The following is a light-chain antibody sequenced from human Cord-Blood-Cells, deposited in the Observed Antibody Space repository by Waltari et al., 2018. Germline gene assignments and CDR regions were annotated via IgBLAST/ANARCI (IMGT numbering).Light chain of an antibody. CDR1: QSISSW. Sequence: DIQMTQPPHTLSASVGDRVTIPCRASQSISSWLSWYQQKPGKGPTLLIYDASSLESGVPSRFSGSGSGTEFTLTISSLQPDDFATYYCQQYNSYSWTFGQGTKVEI. V-gene: IGKV1-5*01. CDR2: DAS. CDR3: QQYNSYSWT. J-gene: IGKJ1*01.